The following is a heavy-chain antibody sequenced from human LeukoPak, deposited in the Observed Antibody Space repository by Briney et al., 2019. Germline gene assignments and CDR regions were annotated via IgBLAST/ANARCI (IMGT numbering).Heavy chain of an antibody. J-gene: IGHJ4*01. D-gene: IGHD1-26*01. CDR2: ISGSGGST. Sequence: GGSLRLSCAASGFTVSSNYMSWVRQAPGKGLEWVSAISGSGGSTYYADSVKGRFTISRDNSKNTLYLQMNSLRAEDTAVYYCAKGPIIVGATPHFDYWGQGTLVTVSS. CDR3: AKGPIIVGATPHFDY. V-gene: IGHV3-23*01. CDR1: GFTVSSNY.